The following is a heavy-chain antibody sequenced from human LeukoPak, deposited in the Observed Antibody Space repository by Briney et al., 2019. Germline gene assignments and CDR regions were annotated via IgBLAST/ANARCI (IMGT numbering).Heavy chain of an antibody. V-gene: IGHV4-61*08. D-gene: IGHD2-2*01. Sequence: SETLSLTCTVSGGSLSSGGYYWSWIRQHPGKGLEWIGRIYTSGSTNYNPSLKSRVTMSVDTSKNQFSLRLSSVTAADTAVYYCARENHAFSSTSRFDYWGQGTLVTVSS. CDR1: GGSLSSGGYY. CDR2: IYTSGST. J-gene: IGHJ4*02. CDR3: ARENHAFSSTSRFDY.